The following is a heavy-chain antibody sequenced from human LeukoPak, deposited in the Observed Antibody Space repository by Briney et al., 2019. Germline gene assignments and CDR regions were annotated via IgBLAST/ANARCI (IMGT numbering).Heavy chain of an antibody. CDR3: ARAVVRGVPADYYYYGMDV. V-gene: IGHV4-31*11. CDR1: GGSFSGYY. J-gene: IGHJ6*02. D-gene: IGHD3-10*01. CDR2: VYYSGST. Sequence: SETLSLTCAVYGGSFSGYYWSWIRQHPGKGLEWIGYVYYSGSTYYNPSLKSRVTISVDTSKNQFSLKLSSVTAADTAVYYCARAVVRGVPADYYYYGMDVWGQGTTVTVSS.